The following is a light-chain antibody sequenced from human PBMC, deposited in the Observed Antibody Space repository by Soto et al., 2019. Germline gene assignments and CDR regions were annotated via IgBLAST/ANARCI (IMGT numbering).Light chain of an antibody. CDR1: QSVSSSH. CDR3: QQYGSSPWT. V-gene: IGKV3-20*01. J-gene: IGKJ1*01. CDR2: GAS. Sequence: EIVLTQSPGTLSLSPGERATLSCRASQSVSSSHLAWYQQKPGQAPRLLIYGASSRATGIPDRFSGSGSGTDFILTIRRLEPEDFVLYYCQQYGSSPWTFGQGTKVDIK.